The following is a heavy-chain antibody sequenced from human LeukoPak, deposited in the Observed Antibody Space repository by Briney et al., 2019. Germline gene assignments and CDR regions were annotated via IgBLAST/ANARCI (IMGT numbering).Heavy chain of an antibody. Sequence: GSLRLSCAASGFTFSSYAMSWVRQAPGKGLEWVSAISGSGGSTYYADSVKGRFTISRDNSKNTLYLQMNSLRAEDTAVYYCAKGHGDYPLRDYWGQGTLVTVSS. CDR3: AKGHGDYPLRDY. CDR2: ISGSGGST. CDR1: GFTFSSYA. V-gene: IGHV3-23*01. J-gene: IGHJ4*02. D-gene: IGHD4-17*01.